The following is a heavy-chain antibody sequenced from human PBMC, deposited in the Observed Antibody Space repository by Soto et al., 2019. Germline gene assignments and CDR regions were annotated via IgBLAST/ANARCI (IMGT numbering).Heavy chain of an antibody. CDR2: IIPIFGTA. V-gene: IGHV1-69*01. Sequence: QVQLVQSGAEVKKPGSSVKVSCKASGGTFSSYAISWVRQAPGQGLEWMGGIIPIFGTANYAQKFQGRVTITADESTSTAYMELSSLRSEDTAVYYCARGADNVPVVAPYYSYYGMDVWGQGPTVTVSS. D-gene: IGHD2-15*01. CDR1: GGTFSSYA. CDR3: ARGADNVPVVAPYYSYYGMDV. J-gene: IGHJ6*02.